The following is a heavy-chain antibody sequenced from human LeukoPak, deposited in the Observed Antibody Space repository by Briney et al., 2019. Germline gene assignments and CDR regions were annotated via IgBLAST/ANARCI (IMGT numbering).Heavy chain of an antibody. CDR1: GYTFTGYY. CDR3: ARVHYYGSGATS. D-gene: IGHD3-10*01. V-gene: IGHV1-2*02. Sequence: ASVKVSCKASGYTFTGYYMHWVRQAPGQGLEWMGWINPNSGGTNYAQKFQGRVTMTRDTSISTAYMELSRLRSDDTAVYYCARVHYYGSGATSWGQGTPVTVSS. J-gene: IGHJ4*02. CDR2: INPNSGGT.